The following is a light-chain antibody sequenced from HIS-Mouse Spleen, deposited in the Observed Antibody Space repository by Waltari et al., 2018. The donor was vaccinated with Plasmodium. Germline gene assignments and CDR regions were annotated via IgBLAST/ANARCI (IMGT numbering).Light chain of an antibody. CDR2: EGS. J-gene: IGLJ1*01. Sequence: QSALTQPASVSGSPGLSITISCTGTSSDVGSDNLFSWYQQHPGKAHKLMIYEGSKRPSGVSNRFSGSKSGNTASLTISGLQAEDEADYYCCSYAGSSTYVFGTGTKVTVL. V-gene: IGLV2-23*01. CDR3: CSYAGSSTYV. CDR1: SSDVGSDNL.